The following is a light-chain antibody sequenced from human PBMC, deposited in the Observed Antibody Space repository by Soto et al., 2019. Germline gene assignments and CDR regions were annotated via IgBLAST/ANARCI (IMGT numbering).Light chain of an antibody. J-gene: IGLJ1*01. CDR2: EVS. CDR3: SSYAISNTLV. Sequence: QSVLTQPASVSGSPGQSITISCTGTSSDVGGYDSVSWYQQHPGKAPKLMIYEVSNRPSGVSYRFSGSRSDNTAALTISGLQAEDEADYYCSSYAISNTLVFGTGTKV. CDR1: SSDVGGYDS. V-gene: IGLV2-14*01.